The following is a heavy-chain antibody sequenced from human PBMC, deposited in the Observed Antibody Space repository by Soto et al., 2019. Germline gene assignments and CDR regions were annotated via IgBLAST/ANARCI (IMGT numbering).Heavy chain of an antibody. CDR1: GGSFRGYD. V-gene: IGHV4-34*01. CDR3: ARGPLPYYYGSGRPSNGMDV. Sequence: SETLCLTSAVXGGSFRGYDWSWIRQPPGKGLEWIGEINHSGSTNYNPSLKSRVTISVDTSEDQFSLKLSSVTAADTAVYYCARGPLPYYYGSGRPSNGMDVWGQGTTVTVSS. D-gene: IGHD3-10*01. CDR2: INHSGST. J-gene: IGHJ6*02.